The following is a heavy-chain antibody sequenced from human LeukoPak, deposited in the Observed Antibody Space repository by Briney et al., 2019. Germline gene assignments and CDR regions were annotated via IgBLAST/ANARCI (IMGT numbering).Heavy chain of an antibody. D-gene: IGHD4-17*01. V-gene: IGHV4-61*01. J-gene: IGHJ4*02. Sequence: PSETLSLTCSVSGGSVNSSSYYWSWIRQSPGKGLEWIGYIYYSGSTNYNPSLKSRVTISVDTSKNQFSLKLSSVTAADTAVYYCAREDVGDYVFDYWGQGTLVTVSS. CDR1: GGSVNSSSYY. CDR2: IYYSGST. CDR3: AREDVGDYVFDY.